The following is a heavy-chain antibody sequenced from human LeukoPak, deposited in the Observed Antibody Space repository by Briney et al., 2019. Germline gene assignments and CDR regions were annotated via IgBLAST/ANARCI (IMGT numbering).Heavy chain of an antibody. J-gene: IGHJ5*02. Sequence: GESLKISCKGSGYSFTDYWITWVRQIPGQGLEWMGRIDPSDSYTNYSPSFQGHVTISADKSISTVYLQWSRLKASDTAMYYCARRRSDSSVSWFDPWGQGTLVTVSS. CDR1: GYSFTDYW. V-gene: IGHV5-10-1*01. CDR3: ARRRSDSSVSWFDP. CDR2: IDPSDSYT. D-gene: IGHD6-6*01.